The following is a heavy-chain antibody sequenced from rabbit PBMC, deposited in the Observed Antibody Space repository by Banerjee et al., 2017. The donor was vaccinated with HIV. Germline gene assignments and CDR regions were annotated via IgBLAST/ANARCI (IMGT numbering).Heavy chain of an antibody. CDR1: GFSFNNKYV. D-gene: IGHD4-1*01. CDR3: AKWGSGWEFGL. Sequence: QEQLEESGGDLVKPEGSLTLTCTASGFSFNNKYVMCWVRQAPGKGLEWIACINTISGDTVYATWAKGRFTISKTSSTTVTLQMTSLTAADTATYFCAKWGSGWEFGLWGPGTLVTVS. J-gene: IGHJ4*01. V-gene: IGHV1S45*01. CDR2: INTISGDT.